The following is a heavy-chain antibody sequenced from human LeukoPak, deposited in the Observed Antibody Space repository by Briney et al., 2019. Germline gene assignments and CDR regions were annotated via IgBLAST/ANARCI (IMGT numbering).Heavy chain of an antibody. D-gene: IGHD6-13*01. CDR3: ARGLYSSTTYYFDY. V-gene: IGHV3-7*03. Sequence: GGSLRLSCAASGFTFSNCWMSWVRQAPGKGLEWVANIKKDGSEKYYVDSVKGRFTISRDNAKNSMYLQMNSLRAEDTAVYYCARGLYSSTTYYFDYWGQGTLVTVSS. CDR2: IKKDGSEK. J-gene: IGHJ4*02. CDR1: GFTFSNCW.